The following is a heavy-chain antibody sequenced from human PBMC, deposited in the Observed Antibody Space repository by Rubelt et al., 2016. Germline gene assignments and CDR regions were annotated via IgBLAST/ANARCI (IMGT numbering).Heavy chain of an antibody. Sequence: QVQLVQSGAEVKKPGSSVKVSCKASGGTFSSYAISWVRQAPGQGLEWMGGIIPVFGTANYAQKFQGRIRMTADDSTSPAYMELSSLRSEDTAVYDCATTIAIRPYYFDYWGQGTLVTVSS. CDR1: GGTFSSYA. J-gene: IGHJ4*02. V-gene: IGHV1-69*01. D-gene: IGHD6-6*01. CDR3: ATTIAIRPYYFDY. CDR2: IIPVFGTA.